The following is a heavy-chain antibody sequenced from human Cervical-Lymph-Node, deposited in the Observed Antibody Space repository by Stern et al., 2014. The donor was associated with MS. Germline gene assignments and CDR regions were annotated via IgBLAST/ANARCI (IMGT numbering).Heavy chain of an antibody. CDR2: IRSESDTI. CDR3: ARGFLHNSFDL. D-gene: IGHD5-24*01. CDR1: EFAFRRYS. V-gene: IGHV3-48*02. J-gene: IGHJ3*01. Sequence: EVQLEESGGGLVQPGGSLRLTCVGSEFAFRRYSMDWVRQAPGQGLEWLSFIRSESDTIYYAVSVRGRFTISRYDDQHSTFLQMTNLRDEDAAVYYCARGFLHNSFDLWGLGTVVTVSS.